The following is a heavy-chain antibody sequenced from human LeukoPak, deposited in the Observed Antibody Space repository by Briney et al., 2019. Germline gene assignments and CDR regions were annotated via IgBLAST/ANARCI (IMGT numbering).Heavy chain of an antibody. D-gene: IGHD2-21*01. CDR1: GYTFTSYG. J-gene: IGHJ4*02. CDR3: ARLPGPSSYLAYCGGDCYRGSYYFDY. CDR2: ISAYNGNT. Sequence: ASVKVSCKASGYTFTSYGISWVRQAPGQGLEWMGWISAYNGNTNYAQKLQGRVTMTTDTSTSTAYMELRSLRSDDTAVYYCARLPGPSSYLAYCGGDCYRGSYYFDYWGQGTLVTVSS. V-gene: IGHV1-18*01.